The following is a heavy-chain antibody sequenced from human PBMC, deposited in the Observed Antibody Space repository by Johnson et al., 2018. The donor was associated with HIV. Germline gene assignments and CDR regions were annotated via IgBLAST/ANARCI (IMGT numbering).Heavy chain of an antibody. J-gene: IGHJ3*02. D-gene: IGHD5-24*01. CDR1: GFTVSSNY. CDR2: IYSGGST. CDR3: GRACRDGYTCDVYDI. V-gene: IGHV3-66*01. Sequence: VQLVESGGGLVQPGGSLRLSCVVSGFTVSSNYMSWVRQAPGKGLEWVSDIYSGGSTYYADSVKGRCTISRDNSKNTLYLQMNSLGAEDTAVYYCGRACRDGYTCDVYDIWGQGTMLTVSS.